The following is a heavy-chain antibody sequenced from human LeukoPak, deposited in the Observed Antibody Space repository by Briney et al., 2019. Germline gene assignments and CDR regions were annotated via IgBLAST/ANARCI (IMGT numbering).Heavy chain of an antibody. CDR3: ARGVVPDY. D-gene: IGHD2-2*01. CDR1: GGSFSGYY. J-gene: IGHJ4*02. V-gene: IGHV4-34*01. Sequence: SETLSLTCAVYGGSFSGYYWSWIRQPPGKGLEWIGEVNHSGSTNYNPSLKSRVTISVDTSKNQFSLKLSSVTAADTAVYYCARGVVPDYWGQGTLVTVSS. CDR2: VNHSGST.